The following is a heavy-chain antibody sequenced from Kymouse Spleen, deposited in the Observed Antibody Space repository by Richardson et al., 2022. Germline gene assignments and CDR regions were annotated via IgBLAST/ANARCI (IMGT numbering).Heavy chain of an antibody. D-gene: IGHD2-15*01. V-gene: IGHV4-34*01. CDR2: INHSGST. CDR1: GGSFSGYY. CDR3: ARGRCSGGSCYLFDY. J-gene: IGHJ4*02. Sequence: QVQLQQWGAGLLKPSETLSLTCAVYGGSFSGYYWSWIRQPPGKGLEWIGEINHSGSTNYNPSLKSRVTISVDTSKNQFSLKLSSVTAADTAVYYCARGRCSGGSCYLFDYWGQGTLVTVSS.